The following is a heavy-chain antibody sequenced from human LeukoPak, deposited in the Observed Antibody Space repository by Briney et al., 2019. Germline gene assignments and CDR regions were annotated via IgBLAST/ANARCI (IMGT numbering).Heavy chain of an antibody. Sequence: GGSLRLSCAASGFTFSSYSMNWVRQAPGKGLEWVSSISSSSRYIYYADSVKGRFTISRDNAKNSLYLQMNSVRAEDTAVYYCASITTVTSHYWGQGTLVTVSS. D-gene: IGHD4-17*01. J-gene: IGHJ4*02. V-gene: IGHV3-21*01. CDR2: ISSSSRYI. CDR3: ASITTVTSHY. CDR1: GFTFSSYS.